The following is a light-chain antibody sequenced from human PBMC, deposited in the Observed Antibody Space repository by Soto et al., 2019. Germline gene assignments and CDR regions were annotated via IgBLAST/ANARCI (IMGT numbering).Light chain of an antibody. Sequence: SYELTQPPSVSVSPGQTARITCSGDALPKQYAYWYRQKPGQAPVLVIFKDSERASGIPERFSGSNSGTTATLTISGVQAEDEADYHCQSADSSSSGIFGGGTKLTVL. CDR2: KDS. CDR1: ALPKQY. J-gene: IGLJ2*01. V-gene: IGLV3-25*03. CDR3: QSADSSSSGI.